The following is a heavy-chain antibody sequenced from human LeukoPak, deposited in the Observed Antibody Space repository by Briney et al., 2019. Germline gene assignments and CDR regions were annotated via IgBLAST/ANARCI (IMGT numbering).Heavy chain of an antibody. Sequence: PGGSLRLSCAATGFTVSSKYMSWVRQAPGKGLEWVSVLYSGGDTYYADSVKGRFTIYRENSNNTVYLQTNSLRADDTDVYYSARGNSRYSSAWGRDFDCWGQGTLVTVSS. CDR3: ARGNSRYSSAWGRDFDC. J-gene: IGHJ4*02. D-gene: IGHD6-19*01. V-gene: IGHV3-66*01. CDR1: GFTVSSKY. CDR2: LYSGGDT.